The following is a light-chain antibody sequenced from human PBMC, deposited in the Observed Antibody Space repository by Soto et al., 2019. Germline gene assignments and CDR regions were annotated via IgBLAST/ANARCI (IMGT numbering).Light chain of an antibody. CDR3: QQSDSFPIT. V-gene: IGKV1-33*01. CDR2: DAS. Sequence: DIQMTQSPSSLSASVGDRVTITCRASQDISNYLNWYQQRPGKAPKLLIYDASNLERGVPSRFSGTRSGTHFTFAITSLQPEVVATYCCQQSDSFPITIGQGTRLEIK. CDR1: QDISNY. J-gene: IGKJ5*01.